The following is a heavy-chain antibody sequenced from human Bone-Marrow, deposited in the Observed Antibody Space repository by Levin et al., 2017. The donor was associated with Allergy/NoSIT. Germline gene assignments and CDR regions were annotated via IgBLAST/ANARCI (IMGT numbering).Heavy chain of an antibody. J-gene: IGHJ4*02. D-gene: IGHD5-18*01. Sequence: PSETLSLTCTVSGGSISSSSYYWGWIRQPPGKGLEWIGSIYYSGSTYYNPSLKSRVTISVDTSKNQFSLKLSSVTAADTAVYYCARVATAMVQRQKDTFDYWGQGTLVTVSS. V-gene: IGHV4-39*07. CDR1: GGSISSSSYY. CDR3: ARVATAMVQRQKDTFDY. CDR2: IYYSGST.